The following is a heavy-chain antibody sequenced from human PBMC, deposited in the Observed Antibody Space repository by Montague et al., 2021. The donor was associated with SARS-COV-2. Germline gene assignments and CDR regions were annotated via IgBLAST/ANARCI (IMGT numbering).Heavy chain of an antibody. CDR2: IHPTGST. Sequence: SETLSLTCAVSGDSISPDNWATIVRVPAGKRLAWVGEIHPTGSTKYKPSLKSRVSMSVDKSWNQSSLRLTSVTAADTAIYYCARKGSGRSDLAYWGQGTLVTVSS. D-gene: IGHD1-26*01. V-gene: IGHV4-4*02. CDR3: ARKGSGRSDLAY. J-gene: IGHJ4*02. CDR1: GDSISPDNW.